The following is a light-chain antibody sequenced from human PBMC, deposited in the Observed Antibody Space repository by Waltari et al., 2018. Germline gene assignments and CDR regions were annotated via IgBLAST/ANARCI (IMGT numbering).Light chain of an antibody. V-gene: IGKV3-20*01. CDR3: HQYATSPWT. J-gene: IGKJ1*01. CDR2: AAS. Sequence: EIVLTPSPGTLSLSPGEGATLSCRAGQTVTGSSLTLFQQKPGPAPRLLIYAASSRATGITDRFSGSGSGTDFTLTISRLEPEDFAVYYCHQYATSPWTFGQGTKVEIK. CDR1: QTVTGSS.